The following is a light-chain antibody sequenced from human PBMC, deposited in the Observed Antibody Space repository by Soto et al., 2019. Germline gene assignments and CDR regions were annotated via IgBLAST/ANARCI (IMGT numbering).Light chain of an antibody. CDR1: PSVSRN. CDR2: GAS. J-gene: IGKJ1*01. V-gene: IGKV3-20*01. CDR3: QQYGSSPRT. Sequence: DIEMTPPPAPLSVSPGEGATLSCRARPSVSRNLAWYQQKPGPAPRPPIYGASNRATGIPDRFSGSWSGTGFTLTISRLEPEDFAVYYCQQYGSSPRTFGQRSEVDI.